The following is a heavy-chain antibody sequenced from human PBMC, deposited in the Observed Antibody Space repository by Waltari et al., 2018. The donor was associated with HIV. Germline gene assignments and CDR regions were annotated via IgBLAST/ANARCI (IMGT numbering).Heavy chain of an antibody. Sequence: QVQLQQWGAGLLKPSETLSLTCAVYGGSFSGYYWSWIRKPPGKGLEWIGEINHSGSTNYNPSLKSRVTISVDTSKNQFSLKLSSVTAADTAVYYCARMTPDYYDSSGTFDIWGQGTMVTVSS. J-gene: IGHJ3*02. CDR2: INHSGST. V-gene: IGHV4-34*01. CDR3: ARMTPDYYDSSGTFDI. CDR1: GGSFSGYY. D-gene: IGHD3-22*01.